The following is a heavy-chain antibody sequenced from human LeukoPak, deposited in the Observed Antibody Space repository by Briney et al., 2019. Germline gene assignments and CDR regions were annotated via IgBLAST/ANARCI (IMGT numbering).Heavy chain of an antibody. V-gene: IGHV1-69*06. CDR1: GGTFSRLA. CDR2: IVPSFGTT. Sequence: HGASVKVSCKASGGTFSRLAISWVRQAPGLGLEWMGRIVPSFGTTNYAQNFQGRVTIAADKSTSTAYMELSSLKSEDTAIYFCASPTSYLAGTGLHFDSWGQGTLVTVSS. J-gene: IGHJ4*02. CDR3: ASPTSYLAGTGLHFDS. D-gene: IGHD6-19*01.